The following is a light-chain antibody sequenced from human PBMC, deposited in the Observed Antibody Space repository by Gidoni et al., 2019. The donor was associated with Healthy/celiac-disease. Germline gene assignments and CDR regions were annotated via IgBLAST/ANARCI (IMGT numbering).Light chain of an antibody. V-gene: IGKV1-5*01. CDR2: AAS. CDR1: QSISSW. CDR3: QQYNSYSLT. Sequence: DIQTTQSPSTLSASVGDRVTITCRASQSISSWLAWYQQKPGKAPKLLIYAASSLESGVPSRFRGSGSGTEFTLTISSLQPDDFATYYCQQYNSYSLTFGGGTKVEIK. J-gene: IGKJ4*01.